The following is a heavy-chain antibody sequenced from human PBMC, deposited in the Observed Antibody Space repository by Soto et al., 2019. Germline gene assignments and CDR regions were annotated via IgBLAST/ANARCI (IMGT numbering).Heavy chain of an antibody. CDR3: ARALFWSGPTQYYYYYYMDV. CDR1: GYTFTSYG. D-gene: IGHD3-3*01. J-gene: IGHJ6*03. CDR2: ISAYNGNT. Sequence: KKPLASVKVSCKASGYTFTSYGISWVRQAPGQGLEWMGWISAYNGNTNYAQKLQGRVTMTTDTSTSTAYMELRSLRSDDTAVYYCARALFWSGPTQYYYYYYMDVWGKGTTVTVSS. V-gene: IGHV1-18*01.